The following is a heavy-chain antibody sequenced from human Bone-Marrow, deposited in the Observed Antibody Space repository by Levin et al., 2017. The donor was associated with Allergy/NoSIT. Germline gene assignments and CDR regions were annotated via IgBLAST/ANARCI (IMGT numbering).Heavy chain of an antibody. J-gene: IGHJ6*02. CDR3: ARAYSGSTVHADYYYGMDV. Sequence: ASVKVSCKASGYTFTGYYMHWVRQAPGQGLEWMGWINPNSGGTNYAQKFQGWVTMTRDTSISTAYMELSRLRSDDTAVYYCARAYSGSTVHADYYYGMDVWGQGTTVTVSS. D-gene: IGHD2-2*01. CDR2: INPNSGGT. V-gene: IGHV1-2*04. CDR1: GYTFTGYY.